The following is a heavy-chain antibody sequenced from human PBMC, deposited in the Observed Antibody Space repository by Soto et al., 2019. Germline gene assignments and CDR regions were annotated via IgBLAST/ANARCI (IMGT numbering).Heavy chain of an antibody. CDR2: IDPSDSYT. Sequence: GESLKISCKGSGYSFTSYWISWVRQMPGKGLEWMGRIDPSDSYTNYSPSFQGHVTILADKSISTAYLQWSSLKASDTAMYYCARHGSNSGARGYYYGMDVWGQGTTVTVSS. CDR1: GYSFTSYW. D-gene: IGHD6-19*01. J-gene: IGHJ6*02. V-gene: IGHV5-10-1*01. CDR3: ARHGSNSGARGYYYGMDV.